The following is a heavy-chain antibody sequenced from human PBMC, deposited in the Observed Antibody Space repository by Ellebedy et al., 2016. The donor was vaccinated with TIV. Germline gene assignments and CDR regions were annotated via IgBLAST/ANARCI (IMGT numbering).Heavy chain of an antibody. CDR3: AKGSKGGLSGYFDY. D-gene: IGHD3-16*02. J-gene: IGHJ4*02. Sequence: GGSLRLXXAASGFTFSSYAMHWVRQAPGKGLEWVAVISYDGSNKYYADSVKGRFTISRDNSKNTLYLQMNSLRAEDTAVYYCAKGSKGGLSGYFDYWGQGTLVTVSS. CDR1: GFTFSSYA. CDR2: ISYDGSNK. V-gene: IGHV3-30-3*01.